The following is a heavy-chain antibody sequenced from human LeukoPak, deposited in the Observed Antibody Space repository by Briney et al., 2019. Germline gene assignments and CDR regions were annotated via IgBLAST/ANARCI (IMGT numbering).Heavy chain of an antibody. D-gene: IGHD6-19*01. J-gene: IGHJ4*02. Sequence: SETLSLTCAVYAGSFSGYYWSWIRQPPGKGLEWIGEINNSGSTNYNPSLKSRVTISVDTSKHQFSLKLSSVTAADTAVYYCARGAIIAVAGTYFDYWGQGTLVTVSS. CDR3: ARGAIIAVAGTYFDY. CDR2: INNSGST. V-gene: IGHV4-34*01. CDR1: AGSFSGYY.